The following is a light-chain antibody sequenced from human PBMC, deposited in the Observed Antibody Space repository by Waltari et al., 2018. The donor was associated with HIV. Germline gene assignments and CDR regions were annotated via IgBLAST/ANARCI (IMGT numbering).Light chain of an antibody. CDR2: EVS. CDR1: SSDVGGYNY. Sequence: QSALTQPASVSGSPGQSITISCTGTSSDVGGYNYVSWYQQYPGKAPKPMIYEVSNRPSGVSNRFSGSKSGNTASLTISGLQAEDEADYYCSSYTSSSTLVFGGGSKLTVL. V-gene: IGLV2-14*01. J-gene: IGLJ2*01. CDR3: SSYTSSSTLV.